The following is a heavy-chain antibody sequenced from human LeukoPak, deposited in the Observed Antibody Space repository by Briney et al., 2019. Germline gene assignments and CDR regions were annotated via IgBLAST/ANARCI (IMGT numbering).Heavy chain of an antibody. V-gene: IGHV3-23*01. CDR3: VRSLDY. Sequence: GGSLRLSCTSSGFIFSSHWMNWVRQAPGKGLEWVSVITGSGGFTQYADSVKGRFTISRDNSKNTVYLQMNSLRVEDTALYYCVRSLDYWGQGTLVTVSS. CDR2: ITGSGGFT. CDR1: GFIFSSHW. J-gene: IGHJ4*02.